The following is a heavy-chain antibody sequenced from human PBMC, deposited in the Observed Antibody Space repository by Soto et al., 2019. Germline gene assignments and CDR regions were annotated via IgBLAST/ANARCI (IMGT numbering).Heavy chain of an antibody. Sequence: PGGSLRLSCAASGFTFSSYGMHWVRQAPGKGLEWVAVIWYDGSNKYYADSVKGRFTISRDNSKNTLNLQMNSLRAEDTAVYYCARCLYDSSGPFDYWGQGTLVTVSS. CDR2: IWYDGSNK. CDR3: ARCLYDSSGPFDY. J-gene: IGHJ4*02. V-gene: IGHV3-33*01. CDR1: GFTFSSYG. D-gene: IGHD3-22*01.